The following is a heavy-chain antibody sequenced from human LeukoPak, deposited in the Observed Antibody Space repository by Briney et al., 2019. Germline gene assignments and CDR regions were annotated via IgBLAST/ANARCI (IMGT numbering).Heavy chain of an antibody. J-gene: IGHJ4*02. Sequence: LAGGSLRLSCAASGFTFSSSAMSWVRQAPGKGLEWVSAISNNGGYTYYADSVQGRFTISRDNSKSTLCLQMNSLRAEDTAVYYCAKQSGYCSDGSCYFPYWGQGTLVTVSS. D-gene: IGHD2-15*01. CDR3: AKQSGYCSDGSCYFPY. CDR1: GFTFSSSA. V-gene: IGHV3-23*01. CDR2: ISNNGGYT.